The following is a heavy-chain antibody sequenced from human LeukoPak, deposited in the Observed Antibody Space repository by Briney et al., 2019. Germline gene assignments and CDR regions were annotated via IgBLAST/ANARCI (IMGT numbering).Heavy chain of an antibody. CDR1: GYTFTSYD. Sequence: ASVKVSCKASGYTFTSYDINWVRQATGQGLEWMGWMNPNSGNTGYAQKFQGRVTMTRNTSISTAYMELSSLRSEDTAVYYCARKGDHYGSGSYYNFVNWFDPWGQGTLVTVSS. CDR2: MNPNSGNT. CDR3: ARKGDHYGSGSYYNFVNWFDP. V-gene: IGHV1-8*01. J-gene: IGHJ5*02. D-gene: IGHD3-10*01.